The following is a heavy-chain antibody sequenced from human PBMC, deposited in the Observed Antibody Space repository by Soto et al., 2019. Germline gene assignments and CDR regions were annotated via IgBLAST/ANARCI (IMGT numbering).Heavy chain of an antibody. V-gene: IGHV4-61*01. CDR3: AGGRGHVYHWFDP. D-gene: IGHD2-2*01. J-gene: IGHJ5*02. Sequence: QVQLQESGPGLVKPSETLSLTCTVSGGSVSRPTYYWSWIRQPPGKGLEWIGYMNYSGSTNYKPSLKSRVTISPNTAKNQFALKLSYVTAADTAVYYCAGGRGHVYHWFDPWGQGTLVTVSS. CDR1: GGSVSRPTYY. CDR2: MNYSGST.